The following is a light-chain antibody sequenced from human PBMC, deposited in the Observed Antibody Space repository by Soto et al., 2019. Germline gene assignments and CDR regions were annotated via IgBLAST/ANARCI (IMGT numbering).Light chain of an antibody. CDR3: QPYRNWPLT. Sequence: EVVMTQSPATLSVSPGEGVTLSCRASQGIGDTLAWYQHKPGQTPSLLIYDTSTRATGGPARFSGSRSGPEDTLTTNSLLDEDFAIFYCQPYRNWPLTFGGGTKVENK. CDR2: DTS. CDR1: QGIGDT. V-gene: IGKV3-15*01. J-gene: IGKJ4*01.